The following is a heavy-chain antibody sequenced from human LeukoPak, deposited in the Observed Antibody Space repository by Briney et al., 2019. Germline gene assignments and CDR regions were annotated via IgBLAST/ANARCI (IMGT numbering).Heavy chain of an antibody. V-gene: IGHV3-7*05. D-gene: IGHD1-26*01. CDR2: IKQDGSEK. CDR1: GFTFSSYW. CDR3: ARDSGSYLQPTDY. J-gene: IGHJ4*02. Sequence: GGSLRLSCAASGFTFSSYWMSWVRQAPGKGLEWVANIKQDGSEKYYVDSVKGRFTISRDNSKNTLYLQMNSLRAEDTAVYHCARDSGSYLQPTDYWGQGTLVTVSS.